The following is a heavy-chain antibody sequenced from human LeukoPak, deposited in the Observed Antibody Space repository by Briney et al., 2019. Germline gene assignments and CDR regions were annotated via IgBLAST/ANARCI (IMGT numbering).Heavy chain of an antibody. CDR1: GGSICSSGYC. D-gene: IGHD2-21*01. J-gene: IGHJ4*02. CDR2: IYYSGST. CDR3: ARGVKWQHIVVVIAKNYYFDY. Sequence: SETLSLTCTVSGGSICSSGYCWGWIRQPPGKGLEWIGSIYYSGSTYYNPSLKSRVTISVDTSKNQFSLKLSSVTAADTAVYYCARGVKWQHIVVVIAKNYYFDYWGQGTLVTVSS. V-gene: IGHV4-39*07.